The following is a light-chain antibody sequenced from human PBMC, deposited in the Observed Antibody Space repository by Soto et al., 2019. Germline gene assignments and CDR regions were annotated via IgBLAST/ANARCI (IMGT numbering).Light chain of an antibody. CDR1: SSDIGGYNY. CDR3: SSYTGYSTVV. CDR2: EVS. Sequence: QSALTQPASVSGSPGQSITISCIGTSSDIGGYNYVSWYQQHPGKAPKLMIYEVSNRHSGVSNRFSGSRSGNTASLTISGLQAEDEADYYCSSYTGYSTVVFGGGTKVTVL. V-gene: IGLV2-14*01. J-gene: IGLJ2*01.